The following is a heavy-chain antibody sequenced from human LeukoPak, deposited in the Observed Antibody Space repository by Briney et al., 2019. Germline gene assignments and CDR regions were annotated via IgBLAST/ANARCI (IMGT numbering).Heavy chain of an antibody. Sequence: SQTLSLTCTVSGGSISSGSYYWSWIRQPAGKGLEWIGRIYTSGSTNYNPSLKSRVTISVDTSKNQFSLKLSSVTAADTAVYYCARDSYYYDSSGYRDYWGQGTLVTVSS. CDR1: GGSISSGSYY. J-gene: IGHJ4*02. CDR2: IYTSGST. D-gene: IGHD3-22*01. V-gene: IGHV4-61*02. CDR3: ARDSYYYDSSGYRDY.